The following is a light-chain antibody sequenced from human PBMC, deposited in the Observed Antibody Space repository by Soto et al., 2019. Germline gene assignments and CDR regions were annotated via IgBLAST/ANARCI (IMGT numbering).Light chain of an antibody. CDR3: PQHSTYPLT. J-gene: IGKJ1*01. CDR2: AVS. CDR1: QGVRSD. Sequence: DIQMTQFPSSLSASVGDRVTITCRGSQGVRSDLGWYQQKPGKAPKRLIYAVSSLQSGVPSRFSGSGSGTEFTLAISILQPEDSATFYCPQHSTYPLTFGQGTKVEIK. V-gene: IGKV1-17*01.